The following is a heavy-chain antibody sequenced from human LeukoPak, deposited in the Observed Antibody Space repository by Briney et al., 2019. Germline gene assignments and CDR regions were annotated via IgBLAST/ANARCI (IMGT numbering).Heavy chain of an antibody. Sequence: GGSLRLSCAASGFTFSSYSMNWVRQAPGKGLEWVSSISSSSSYIYYADSVKGRFTISRDNAKNSLYLQMNSLRAEDTALYYCAKDAAAAGSFLFDYWGQGTLVTVSS. D-gene: IGHD6-13*01. CDR3: AKDAAAAGSFLFDY. CDR1: GFTFSSYS. V-gene: IGHV3-21*04. J-gene: IGHJ4*02. CDR2: ISSSSSYI.